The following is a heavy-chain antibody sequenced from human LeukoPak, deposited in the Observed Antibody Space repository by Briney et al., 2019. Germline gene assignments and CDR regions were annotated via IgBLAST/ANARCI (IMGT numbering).Heavy chain of an antibody. CDR2: ISGGGGSI. Sequence: GGSLRLSCAASGFTFSSNAMRWVREAPGEGLEGVSTISGGGGSIFCGDCVEARFTISRENPEHTVYAHMNSLRAEDTAVYYWAKSPSLLWFRALFYHNQFDYWGQGTLVTVSS. V-gene: IGHV3-23*01. CDR3: AKSPSLLWFRALFYHNQFDY. J-gene: IGHJ4*02. CDR1: GFTFSSNA. D-gene: IGHD3-10*01.